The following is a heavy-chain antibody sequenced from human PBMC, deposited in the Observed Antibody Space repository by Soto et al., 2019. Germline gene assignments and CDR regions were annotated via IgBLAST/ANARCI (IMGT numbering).Heavy chain of an antibody. CDR1: GFTFSSYA. Sequence: GGSLRLSCAASGFTFSSYAMSWVRQAPGKGLEWVSAISGSGGSTYYADSVKGRFTISRDNSKNTLYLQMNSLRAEDTAVYYCAKNGYYGSGSYYNRPYYYYYYGMDVWGQGTTVTVSS. V-gene: IGHV3-23*01. CDR2: ISGSGGST. J-gene: IGHJ6*02. D-gene: IGHD3-10*01. CDR3: AKNGYYGSGSYYNRPYYYYYYGMDV.